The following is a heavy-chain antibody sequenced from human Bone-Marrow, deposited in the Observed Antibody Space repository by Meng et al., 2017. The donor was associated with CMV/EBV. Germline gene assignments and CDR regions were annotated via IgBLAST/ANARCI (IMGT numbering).Heavy chain of an antibody. Sequence: ASVKVSCKASGYTFTSYGISWVRQAPGQGLEWMGWISSNNGNTNYAQKLQGRVTMTTDTSTSTAYMELRCLRSDDTAVYYCARDNITIFGGAINYYYYGIDDWGQGTTVTVSS. CDR3: ARDNITIFGGAINYYYYGIDD. CDR1: GYTFTSYG. D-gene: IGHD3-3*01. J-gene: IGHJ6*02. CDR2: ISSNNGNT. V-gene: IGHV1-18*01.